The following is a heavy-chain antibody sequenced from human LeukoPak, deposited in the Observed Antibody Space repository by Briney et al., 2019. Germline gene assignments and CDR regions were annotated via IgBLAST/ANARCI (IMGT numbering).Heavy chain of an antibody. V-gene: IGHV4-59*01. CDR3: ARDPGGGFLEWFPRGLYYYYGMDV. D-gene: IGHD3-3*01. CDR2: IYYSGST. Sequence: SETLSLTCTVSGGSISSYYWSWIRQPPGKGLEWIGYIYYSGSTNYNPSLKSRVTISVDTSKNQFSLKLSSVTAADTAVYYCARDPGGGFLEWFPRGLYYYYGMDVWGQGTTVTVSS. J-gene: IGHJ6*02. CDR1: GGSISSYY.